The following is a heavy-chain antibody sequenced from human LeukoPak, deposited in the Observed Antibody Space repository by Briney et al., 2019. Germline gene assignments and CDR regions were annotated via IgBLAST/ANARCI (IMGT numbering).Heavy chain of an antibody. CDR1: GFTFSSYA. J-gene: IGHJ4*02. CDR3: ARDLSRYYNDY. CDR2: ISIGGRTQ. Sequence: GGSLRLSCAASGFTFSSYAMSWVRQAPGKGLEWVSYISIGGRTQYYADSVKGRFTISRDNAKNSLYLQMNSLRAEDTAVYYCARDLSRYYNDYCGQGTLVTVSS. V-gene: IGHV3-48*03.